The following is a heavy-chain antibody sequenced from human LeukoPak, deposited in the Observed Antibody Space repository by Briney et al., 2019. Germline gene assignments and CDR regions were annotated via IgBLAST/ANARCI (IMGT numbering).Heavy chain of an antibody. CDR2: ISGSGGST. V-gene: IGHV3-23*01. J-gene: IGHJ4*02. Sequence: GGSLRLSCAASGFTFSSYAMSWVRQAPGKGLEWVSAISGSGGSTYYAGSVKGRFTISRDNSKNTLYLQMNSLRAEDTAVYYCAKDRVTIFGVVNTPFDYWGQGTLVTVSS. D-gene: IGHD3-3*01. CDR1: GFTFSSYA. CDR3: AKDRVTIFGVVNTPFDY.